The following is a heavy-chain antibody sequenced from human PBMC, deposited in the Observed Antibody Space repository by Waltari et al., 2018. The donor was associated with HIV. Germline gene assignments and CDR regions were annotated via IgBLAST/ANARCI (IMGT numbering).Heavy chain of an antibody. D-gene: IGHD6-13*01. V-gene: IGHV1-2*02. CDR3: ARDLTPIAAAGTFPWFDP. J-gene: IGHJ5*02. Sequence: QVQLVQSGAEVKKPGASVKVSCKASGYTFTGYYMHWVRQAPGQGLEWMGWINPNSGGTNYAQKFQGRVTMTRDTSISTAYMELSRLRSDDTAVYYCARDLTPIAAAGTFPWFDPWGQGTLVTVSS. CDR1: GYTFTGYY. CDR2: INPNSGGT.